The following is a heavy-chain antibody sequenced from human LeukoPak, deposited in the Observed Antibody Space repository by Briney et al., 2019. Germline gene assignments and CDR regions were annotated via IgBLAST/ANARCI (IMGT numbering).Heavy chain of an antibody. D-gene: IGHD3-9*01. CDR2: INPNSGGT. CDR3: ARDYDILTGYSGYDVFDI. J-gene: IGHJ3*02. Sequence: ASVEVSCKASGHTFTGYYMHWVRQAPGQGLEWMGWINPNSGGTNYAQKFQGRVTMTRDTSISTAYMDLSRLRSDDTAFYYCARDYDILTGYSGYDVFDIWGHGTMVTVSS. V-gene: IGHV1-2*02. CDR1: GHTFTGYY.